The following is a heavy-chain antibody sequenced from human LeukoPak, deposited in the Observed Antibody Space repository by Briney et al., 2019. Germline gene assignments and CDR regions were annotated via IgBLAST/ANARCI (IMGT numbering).Heavy chain of an antibody. V-gene: IGHV4-39*01. CDR3: MIVVVGLDY. CDR1: GGFISISSHD. Sequence: SDSLSLTRSLSGGFISISSHDWGWLRGTAGKGLEWIGCVFYSGPTYYNPSLKSRVTISVDTSKNQFSLKLSSVTAADTAVYYCMIVVVGLDYWGQGTLVTVSS. D-gene: IGHD3-22*01. CDR2: VFYSGPT. J-gene: IGHJ4*02.